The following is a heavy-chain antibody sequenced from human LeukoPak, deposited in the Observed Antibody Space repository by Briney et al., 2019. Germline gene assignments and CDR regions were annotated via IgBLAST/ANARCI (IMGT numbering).Heavy chain of an antibody. CDR1: GFTLSSYW. CDR2: IKSDGSST. Sequence: GGSLRLSCVASGFTLSSYWMPWVRQAPGKGLVWVSRIKSDGSSTSYADSVKGRFTISRDNAKNTLYLQMNSLRAEDTAVYYCARDPYLGPFDYWGQGTLVTVSS. J-gene: IGHJ4*02. CDR3: ARDPYLGPFDY. D-gene: IGHD3/OR15-3a*01. V-gene: IGHV3-74*01.